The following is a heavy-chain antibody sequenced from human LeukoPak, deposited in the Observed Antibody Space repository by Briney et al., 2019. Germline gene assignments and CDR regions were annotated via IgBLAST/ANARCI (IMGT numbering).Heavy chain of an antibody. V-gene: IGHV4-34*01. D-gene: IGHD3-10*01. J-gene: IGHJ5*02. CDR3: ARLSITMVRGEPFDP. CDR1: GGSFSGYY. Sequence: SETLSLTCTVYGGSFSGYYWSWIRQPPGKGLEWIGEINHSGNTNYNPSPKSRVTISVDTSKNQFSLKLSSVTAADTAVYYCARLSITMVRGEPFDPWGQGTLVTVSS. CDR2: INHSGNT.